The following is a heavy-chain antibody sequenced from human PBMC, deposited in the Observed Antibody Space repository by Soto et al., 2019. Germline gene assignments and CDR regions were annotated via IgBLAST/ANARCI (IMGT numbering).Heavy chain of an antibody. CDR1: GYTFSTYA. CDR2: INGGTGQT. V-gene: IGHV1-3*01. Sequence: QVQVVQSGAEVKKPGASVKISCKASGYTFSTYAMHWVRQAPGQSLEWMGWINGGTGQTRYSQRFQDRVTITRDTSAKTTYMDLTSLRSEDTAVYYCARTEGRSTRGDYWGQGTLVTVSS. D-gene: IGHD2-8*01. J-gene: IGHJ4*02. CDR3: ARTEGRSTRGDY.